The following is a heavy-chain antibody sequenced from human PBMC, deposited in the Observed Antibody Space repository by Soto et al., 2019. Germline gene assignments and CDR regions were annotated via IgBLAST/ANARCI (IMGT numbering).Heavy chain of an antibody. CDR2: INPNSGGT. CDR3: ASTLLSGGSPDY. CDR1: GYTFTGYY. V-gene: IGHV1-2*02. Sequence: ASVKVSCKASGYTFTGYYMHWVRQAPGQGLEWMGWINPNSGGTNYAQKFQGRVTMTRDTSISTAHMELSRLRSDDTAVYYCASTLLSGGSPDYWGQGTLVTVSS. J-gene: IGHJ4*02. D-gene: IGHD2-15*01.